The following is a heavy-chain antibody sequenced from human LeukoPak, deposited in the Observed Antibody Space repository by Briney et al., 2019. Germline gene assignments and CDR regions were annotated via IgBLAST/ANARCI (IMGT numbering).Heavy chain of an antibody. V-gene: IGHV1-69*05. Sequence: GASVKVSCKASGYTFTGYYMHWVRQAPGQGLEWMGRIIPIFGTANYAQKFQGRVTITTDESTSTAYMELSSLRSEDTAVYYCARERDTAMVLPFDYWGQGTLVTVSS. CDR1: GYTFTGYY. D-gene: IGHD5-18*01. CDR2: IIPIFGTA. CDR3: ARERDTAMVLPFDY. J-gene: IGHJ4*02.